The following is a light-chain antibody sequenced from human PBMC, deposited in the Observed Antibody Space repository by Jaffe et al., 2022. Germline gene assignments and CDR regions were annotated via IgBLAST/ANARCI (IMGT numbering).Light chain of an antibody. V-gene: IGKV3-15*01. CDR3: QQYNHGPPVT. CDR1: QSISIN. J-gene: IGKJ4*01. CDR2: GAS. Sequence: EIVMTQSPATLSLSPGDTATLSCRASQSISINLAWYRQEPGQSPRLLIYGASTRATGLPARFRGTGSGTEFTLTISSLQSEDFAVYYCQQYNHGPPVTFGGGTKVEMK.